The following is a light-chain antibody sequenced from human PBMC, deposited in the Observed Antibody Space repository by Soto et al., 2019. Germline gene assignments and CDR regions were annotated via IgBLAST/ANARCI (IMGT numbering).Light chain of an antibody. V-gene: IGKV1-39*01. CDR2: AAS. CDR1: QSISSY. J-gene: IGKJ4*02. CDR3: QQSYSTPLT. Sequence: IQMTQSPYSLSASVGDRVTITCRVSQSISSYLNWYQQKPGKAPKLLIYAASSLQSGVPSRFSGSGSGTDFALTISSLQPEDFATYYCQQSYSTPLTFGGGTKVDIK.